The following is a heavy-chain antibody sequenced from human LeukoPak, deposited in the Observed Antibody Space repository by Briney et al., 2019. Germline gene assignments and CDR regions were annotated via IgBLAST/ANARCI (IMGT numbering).Heavy chain of an antibody. Sequence: GGSLRLSCAASGFTFSNYAMHWVRQAPGEGLQWVSTISGNGGRTTYPDSVKGRFTVSRDNSKKTLHRQMNTLRAEDTAVYYCAKALRTSIFDVLTVIDSWGKGTLVAVSS. CDR1: GFTFSNYA. D-gene: IGHD3-3*02. CDR2: ISGNGGRT. CDR3: AKALRTSIFDVLTVIDS. J-gene: IGHJ4*02. V-gene: IGHV3-23*01.